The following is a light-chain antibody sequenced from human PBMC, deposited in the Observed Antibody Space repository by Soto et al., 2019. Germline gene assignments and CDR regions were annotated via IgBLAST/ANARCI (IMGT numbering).Light chain of an antibody. Sequence: DIQMTQSPSTLSASVGDRVTITCRASQSISSWLAWYQQKPGKAPKLLIYDASSLESGVPSRFSGSGSGTEFTLTISSLEPEDFAVYYCQQRSNWPWTFGQGTKVDI. CDR1: QSISSW. V-gene: IGKV1-5*01. CDR2: DAS. CDR3: QQRSNWPWT. J-gene: IGKJ1*01.